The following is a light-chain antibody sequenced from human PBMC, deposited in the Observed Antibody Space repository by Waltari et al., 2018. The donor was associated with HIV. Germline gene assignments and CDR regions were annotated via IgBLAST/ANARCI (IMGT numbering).Light chain of an antibody. CDR3: LLYYGGAWV. CDR2: STS. CDR1: TGAVTSGYY. V-gene: IGLV7-43*01. Sequence: QTVVTQEPSLTVSPGGTVTLTCASSTGAVTSGYYPNWFKQKPGQAPRALIYSTSNKHPWTPARFSGSLLGGKAALTLSGVQPEDEAEYYCLLYYGGAWVFGGGTKLTVL. J-gene: IGLJ3*02.